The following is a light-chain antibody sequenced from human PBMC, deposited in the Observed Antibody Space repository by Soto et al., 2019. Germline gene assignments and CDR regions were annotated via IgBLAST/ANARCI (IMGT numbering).Light chain of an antibody. CDR1: QSVGDN. J-gene: IGKJ2*01. Sequence: EIVMTQSPVTLSVSPGERATLSCRASQSVGDNLAWYQRRPGQASRLLIYGASNRATDIPARFSGSGSGTEFTLTISLLQSEDFGVYYCQQYNDWPPMYTFGQGTKLEIK. V-gene: IGKV3-15*01. CDR3: QQYNDWPPMYT. CDR2: GAS.